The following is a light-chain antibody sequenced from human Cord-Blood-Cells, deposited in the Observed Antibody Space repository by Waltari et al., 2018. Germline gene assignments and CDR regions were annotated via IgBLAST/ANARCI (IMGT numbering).Light chain of an antibody. Sequence: EIVLTQSPGTLSLSPGERATLSCRASQSVSSSYIAWYQQKPGQAPRLLIYGASSRATGIPDRFSGSGSGTDFTLTISRLEPEDFAVYYCQQYGSSPPGITFGQGTRLEIK. J-gene: IGKJ5*01. V-gene: IGKV3-20*01. CDR1: QSVSSSY. CDR2: GAS. CDR3: QQYGSSPPGIT.